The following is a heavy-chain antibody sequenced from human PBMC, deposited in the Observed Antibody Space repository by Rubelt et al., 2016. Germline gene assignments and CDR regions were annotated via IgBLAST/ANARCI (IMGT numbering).Heavy chain of an antibody. J-gene: IGHJ4*02. V-gene: IGHV3-64*04. CDR1: GFTFSSYA. D-gene: IGHD1-26*01. CDR3: AKGATTKGVYFDY. Sequence: VQLVESGGGLVQPGGSLRLSCSASGFTFSSYAMRWVRQAPGKGLEYVSAISSNGGSTYYADSVKGRLTISRDNSKNTLYLQMNSLRAEDTAVYYCAKGATTKGVYFDYWGQGTLVTVSS. CDR2: ISSNGGST.